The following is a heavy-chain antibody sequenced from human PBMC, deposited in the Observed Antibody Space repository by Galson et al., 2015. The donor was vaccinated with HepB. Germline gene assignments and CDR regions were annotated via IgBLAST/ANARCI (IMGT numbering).Heavy chain of an antibody. D-gene: IGHD1-14*01. CDR1: GFPFGDYA. J-gene: IGHJ3*02. V-gene: IGHV3-49*03. CDR3: TRGRWYHAFDI. Sequence: SLRLSCANAGFPFGDYAMSWFRQAPGKGLEWVGFIGSKLYGGTTQYAASVKGRFLISRYDSKSIAYLQMNGLKTDDTGVYYCTRGRWYHAFDIWGRGTMVTVSS. CDR2: IGSKLYGGTT.